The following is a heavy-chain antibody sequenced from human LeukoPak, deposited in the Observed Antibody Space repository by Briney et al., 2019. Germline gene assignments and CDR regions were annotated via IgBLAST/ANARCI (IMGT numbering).Heavy chain of an antibody. CDR2: INAGNGNT. CDR1: GYTFTSYA. D-gene: IGHD5-18*01. CDR3: ARGYSYAFDAFDI. J-gene: IGHJ3*02. V-gene: IGHV1-3*01. Sequence: ASVKVSCKASGYTFTSYAMHWVRQAPGQRLEWMGWINAGNGNTKYSQKFQGRVTITRDTSASTAYMELSSLRSEDTAVYYCARGYSYAFDAFDIWGQGTMVTVSS.